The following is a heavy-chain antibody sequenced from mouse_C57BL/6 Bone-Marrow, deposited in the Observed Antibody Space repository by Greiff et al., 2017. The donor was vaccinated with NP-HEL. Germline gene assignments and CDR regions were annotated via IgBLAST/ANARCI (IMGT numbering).Heavy chain of an antibody. CDR1: GYTFTSYG. D-gene: IGHD1-1*01. J-gene: IGHJ2*01. Sequence: QVQLQQSGAELARPGASVKLSCKASGYTFTSYGISWVKQRTGQGLEWIGEIYPRSGNTYYNEQFKGKSTLTADKSSSTAYMELRSLTSEDSAVYFCADLITTVVAYHFDYWGQSTTLTVTS. CDR3: ADLITTVVAYHFDY. V-gene: IGHV1-81*01. CDR2: IYPRSGNT.